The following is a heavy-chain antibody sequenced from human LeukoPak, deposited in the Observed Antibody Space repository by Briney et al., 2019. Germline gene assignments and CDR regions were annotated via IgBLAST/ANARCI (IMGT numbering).Heavy chain of an antibody. CDR3: AKDQGIVGATTFDY. CDR2: IRYDGSNK. D-gene: IGHD1-26*01. Sequence: PGGSLRLSCAAPGFTFGSYGMHWVRQAPGKGLEWVAFIRYDGSNKYYADSVKGRFTISRDNSKNTLYLQMNSLRAEDTAVYYCAKDQGIVGATTFDYWGQGTLVTVSS. J-gene: IGHJ4*02. V-gene: IGHV3-30*02. CDR1: GFTFGSYG.